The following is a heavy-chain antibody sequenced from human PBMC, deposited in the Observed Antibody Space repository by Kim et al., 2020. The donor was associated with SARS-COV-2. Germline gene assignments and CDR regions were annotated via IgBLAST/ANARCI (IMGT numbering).Heavy chain of an antibody. D-gene: IGHD5-18*01. V-gene: IGHV3-15*01. CDR2: IKSKTDGGTT. CDR1: GFTFSNAW. CDR3: TTDPTWIQLWSSFDY. Sequence: GGSLRLSCAASGFTFSNAWMSWVRQAPGKGLEWVGRIKSKTDGGTTDYAAPVKGRFTISRDDSKNTLYLQMNSLKTEDTAVYYCTTDPTWIQLWSSFDYWGQGTLVTVSS. J-gene: IGHJ4*02.